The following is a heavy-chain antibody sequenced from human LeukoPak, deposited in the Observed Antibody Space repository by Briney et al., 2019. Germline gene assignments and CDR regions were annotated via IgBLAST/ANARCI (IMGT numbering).Heavy chain of an antibody. D-gene: IGHD6-19*01. CDR2: INSDGSST. J-gene: IGHJ4*02. Sequence: GGSLRLSCAASGFTFSSYWMHWVRQAPGKGLVWVSRINSDGSSTSYADSVKGRFTISRDNAKNTLYLQMNSLRAEDTAVCYCARVRSSGWSYFDYWGQGTLVTVSS. CDR1: GFTFSSYW. V-gene: IGHV3-74*01. CDR3: ARVRSSGWSYFDY.